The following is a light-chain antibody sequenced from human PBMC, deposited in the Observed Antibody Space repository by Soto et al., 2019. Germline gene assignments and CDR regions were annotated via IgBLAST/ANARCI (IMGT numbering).Light chain of an antibody. J-gene: IGLJ3*02. CDR3: CSYAGTYTWV. Sequence: QSALTQPRSVSGSPGQSVTISCTGTSSDVGGYNSVSRYQQYPGKAPKLMIYDVSKRPSGVPDRFSGSKSGNAASLTISGLQAEDEADYYCCSYAGTYTWVFGGGTKLTVL. CDR2: DVS. V-gene: IGLV2-11*01. CDR1: SSDVGGYNS.